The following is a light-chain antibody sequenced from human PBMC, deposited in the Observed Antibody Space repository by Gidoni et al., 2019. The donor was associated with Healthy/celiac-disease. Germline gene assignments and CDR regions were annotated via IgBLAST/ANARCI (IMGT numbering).Light chain of an antibody. V-gene: IGKV3-11*01. CDR3: QQRSNWLLT. CDR2: DAS. CDR1: QSVSSY. Sequence: EIVLTQSPATLSLSPGERATLSCRASQSVSSYLAWYQQKPGQAPRLLIYDASNRATGSPARFSGSGSGTDFTLTISSLEPEDFAVYYCQQRSNWLLTFXGXTKVEIK. J-gene: IGKJ4*01.